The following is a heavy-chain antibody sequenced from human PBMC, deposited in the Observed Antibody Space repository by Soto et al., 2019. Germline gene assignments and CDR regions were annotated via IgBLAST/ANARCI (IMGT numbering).Heavy chain of an antibody. J-gene: IGHJ3*02. D-gene: IGHD3-10*01. Sequence: QVQLVQSGAEVKKPGSSVKVSCKASGGTFSTYTISWVRQAPGQGLEWMGRIIPFLGIADYAQKFQGRVTITADTSTSTAYMELSSLRSEDTAVYYCARDPRAVTLVRGVIRPPDGFDIWGQGTIVTVSS. CDR3: ARDPRAVTLVRGVIRPPDGFDI. CDR1: GGTFSTYT. CDR2: IIPFLGIA. V-gene: IGHV1-69*08.